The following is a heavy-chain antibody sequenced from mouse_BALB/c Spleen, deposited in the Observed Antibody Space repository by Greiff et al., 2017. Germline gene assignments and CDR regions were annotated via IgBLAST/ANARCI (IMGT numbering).Heavy chain of an antibody. CDR1: GFTFTDYY. CDR2: IRNKANGYTT. J-gene: IGHJ3*01. D-gene: IGHD2-12*01. V-gene: IGHV7-3*02. CDR3: AREDDGAFAY. Sequence: EVKVVESGGGLVQPGGSLRLSCATSGFTFTDYYMSWVRQPPGKALEWLGFIRNKANGYTTEYSASVKGRFTISRDNSQSILYLQMNTLRAEDSATYYCAREDDGAFAYWGQGTLVTVSA.